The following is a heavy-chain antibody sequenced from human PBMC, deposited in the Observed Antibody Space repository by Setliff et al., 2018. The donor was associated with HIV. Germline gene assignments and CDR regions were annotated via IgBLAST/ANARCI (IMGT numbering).Heavy chain of an antibody. CDR1: GYTFTSYG. V-gene: IGHV1-18*01. D-gene: IGHD6-19*01. J-gene: IGHJ4*02. CDR2: ISAYNGNT. CDR3: ARGPQWLVQGYFGD. Sequence: GASVKVSCKASGYTFTSYGISWVRQAPGQGLEWMGWISAYNGNTNYAQKLQGRVTMTTDTSTSTVYMELRSLRSDDTAVYYCARGPQWLVQGYFGDWGQGTLVTVSS.